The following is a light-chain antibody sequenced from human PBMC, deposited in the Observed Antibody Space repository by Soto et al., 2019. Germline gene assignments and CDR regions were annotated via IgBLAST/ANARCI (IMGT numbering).Light chain of an antibody. CDR3: QQYGSSPRT. CDR1: EDISSR. Sequence: DIQMTQFPSSVSASVGDTVTITCRASEDISSRLAWFQQKPGRAPKYVIQAASMLQSGFPSRFAGSGSGTEFTLTISRLEPEDFAVYYCQQYGSSPRTFGQGTKVDIK. V-gene: IGKV1D-16*01. CDR2: AAS. J-gene: IGKJ1*01.